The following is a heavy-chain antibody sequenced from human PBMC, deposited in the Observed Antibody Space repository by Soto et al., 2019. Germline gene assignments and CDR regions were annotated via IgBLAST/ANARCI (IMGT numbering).Heavy chain of an antibody. Sequence: GGSLRLSCAASGFTFSTYAMAWVRQAPGKGLEWVSGVSASGLNTDYADPVKGRFYISRDNSKNTVSLHMNSLRAEDTAVYYCARDKITGLFDYWGQGTLVTVSS. CDR3: ARDKITGLFDY. D-gene: IGHD2-8*02. V-gene: IGHV3-23*01. J-gene: IGHJ4*02. CDR1: GFTFSTYA. CDR2: VSASGLNT.